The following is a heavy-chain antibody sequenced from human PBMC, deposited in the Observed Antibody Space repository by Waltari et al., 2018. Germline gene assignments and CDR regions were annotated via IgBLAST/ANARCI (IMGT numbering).Heavy chain of an antibody. J-gene: IGHJ4*02. CDR3: ARLRGGNPSYCFDY. V-gene: IGHV3-7*05. D-gene: IGHD2-15*01. Sequence: EVQLVESGGGLVQPGGSLRLSCAASGFTFSSYWMSWVRQAPGKGLEWVANIKQDGSDKYYVDSVKGRFTISADKSISTAYLQWSSLKASDTAMYYCARLRGGNPSYCFDYWGQGTLVTVSS. CDR2: IKQDGSDK. CDR1: GFTFSSYW.